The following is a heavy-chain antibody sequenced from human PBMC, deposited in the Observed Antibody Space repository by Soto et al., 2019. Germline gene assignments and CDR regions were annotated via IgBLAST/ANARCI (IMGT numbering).Heavy chain of an antibody. J-gene: IGHJ4*02. CDR3: ARAVRGSYYDY. CDR1: GGSISSGDYY. V-gene: IGHV4-30-4*01. Sequence: QVQLQESGPGLVKPSQTLSLTCTVSGGSISSGDYYWSWIRQPPGKGLEWIGYIFYGGSTYYKPSLKSRVTMSVDTSKNQFSLKLSSVTAADTAVYYCARAVRGSYYDYWGQGTLVTVSS. CDR2: IFYGGST. D-gene: IGHD1-26*01.